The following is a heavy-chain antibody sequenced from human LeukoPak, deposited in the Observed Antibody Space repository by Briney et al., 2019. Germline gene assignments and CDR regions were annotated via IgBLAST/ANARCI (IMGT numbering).Heavy chain of an antibody. CDR3: ARVAAAGLHFDY. V-gene: IGHV3-66*01. J-gene: IGHJ4*02. CDR2: IYSGGST. CDR1: GFTLSSNY. D-gene: IGHD6-13*01. Sequence: PGGSLRLSCAASGFTLSSNYMSWVRQAPGKGLEWVSVIYSGGSTYYADSVKARFTISRDNSKNTLYLQMNSLRAEDTAVYYCARVAAAGLHFDYWGQGTLVTVSS.